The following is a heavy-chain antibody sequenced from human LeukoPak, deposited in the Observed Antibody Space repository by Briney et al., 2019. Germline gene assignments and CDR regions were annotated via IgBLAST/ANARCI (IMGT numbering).Heavy chain of an antibody. J-gene: IGHJ4*02. Sequence: PSETLSLTCTVSGGSISSSSYCWGWIRQPPGKGLEWIGSIDYSGSTYYNPSLKSRITISVDTSKNQFSLKLSSVTAADTAVYYCARDFVNRNYGYFYWGQGTLVTVSS. CDR3: ARDFVNRNYGYFY. CDR1: GGSISSSSYC. D-gene: IGHD5-18*01. V-gene: IGHV4-39*07. CDR2: IDYSGST.